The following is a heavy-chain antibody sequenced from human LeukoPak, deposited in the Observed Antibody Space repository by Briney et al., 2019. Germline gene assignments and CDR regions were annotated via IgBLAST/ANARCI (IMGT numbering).Heavy chain of an antibody. V-gene: IGHV3-11*04. J-gene: IGHJ3*02. CDR1: GFTFSDYY. D-gene: IGHD1-26*01. CDR2: ISSSGSTI. Sequence: GGSLRLSCAASGFTFSDYYMSWIRQAPGKGLEWVSYISSSGSTIYYADSVKGRFTISRDNAKNSLYLQMNSLRAEDTAVYYCARDRAPWELKAFDIWGQGTMVTVSS. CDR3: ARDRAPWELKAFDI.